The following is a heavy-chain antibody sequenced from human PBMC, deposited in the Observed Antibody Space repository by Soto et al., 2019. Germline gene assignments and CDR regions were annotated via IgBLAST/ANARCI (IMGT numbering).Heavy chain of an antibody. CDR2: VSGSGNTQ. D-gene: IGHD1-26*01. CDR3: ARDPKSGNQKLYFDY. CDR1: GFSFRSYS. Sequence: GGSLRLSCVASGFSFRSYSMNWVRQAPGKGPEWVAYVSGSGNTQYYADSVKGRFTISRDNAMQSLYLQLNSLRDEDMAVYYCARDPKSGNQKLYFDYWGQGALVTVSS. J-gene: IGHJ4*02. V-gene: IGHV3-48*02.